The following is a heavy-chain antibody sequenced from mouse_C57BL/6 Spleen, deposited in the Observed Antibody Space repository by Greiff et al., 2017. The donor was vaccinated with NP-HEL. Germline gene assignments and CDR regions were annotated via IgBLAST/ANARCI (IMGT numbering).Heavy chain of an antibody. CDR3: ARGATVVGDFDY. CDR2: INPNNGGT. Sequence: EVQLQQSGPELVKPGASVKISCKASGYTFTDYYMNWVKQSHGKSLEWIGDINPNNGGTSYNQKFKGKATLTVDKSSSTAYMDLRSLTSEDSAVYYCARGATVVGDFDYWGQGTTLTVSS. D-gene: IGHD1-1*01. J-gene: IGHJ2*01. CDR1: GYTFTDYY. V-gene: IGHV1-26*01.